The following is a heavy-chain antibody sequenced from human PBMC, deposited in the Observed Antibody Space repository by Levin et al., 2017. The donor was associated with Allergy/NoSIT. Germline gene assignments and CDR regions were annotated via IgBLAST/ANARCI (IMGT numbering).Heavy chain of an antibody. CDR1: GFSFSDSW. V-gene: IGHV3-7*01. Sequence: GGSLRLSSEASGFSFSDSWMSWVRLAPGRGLEWVANINQDGREKNYVDSVKGRFTISRDNAKSSMYLQMNTLRAEDPGVYYCARDGYGGYFDLWGRGIQVIVSS. CDR3: ARDGYGGYFDL. CDR2: INQDGREK. J-gene: IGHJ2*01. D-gene: IGHD5-12*01.